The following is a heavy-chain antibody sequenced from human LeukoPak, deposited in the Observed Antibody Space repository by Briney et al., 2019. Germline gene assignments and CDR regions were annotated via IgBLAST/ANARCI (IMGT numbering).Heavy chain of an antibody. CDR1: GGSISSSNW. Sequence: SETLSLTCAVSGGSISSSNWWSWVRQPPGKGLEWIGEIYHSGSTNYNPSLKSRVTISVDKSKNQFSLKLSSVTAADTAVYYCARRGSGSYYNAFDWYFDLWGRGTLVTVSS. J-gene: IGHJ2*01. V-gene: IGHV4-4*02. D-gene: IGHD3-10*01. CDR3: ARRGSGSYYNAFDWYFDL. CDR2: IYHSGST.